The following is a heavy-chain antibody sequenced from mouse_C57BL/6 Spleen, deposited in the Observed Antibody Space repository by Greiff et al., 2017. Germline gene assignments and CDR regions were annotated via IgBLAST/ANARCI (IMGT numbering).Heavy chain of an antibody. CDR2: LNPSTGGT. J-gene: IGHJ2*01. V-gene: IGHV1-42*01. D-gene: IGHD2-5*01. Sequence: EVQLQQSGPELVKPGASVQISCKASGYSFTGYYMNWVKQSPEKSLEWIGELNPSTGGTTYNQKFKAKATLTVDKSSSTADMQLKSLTSEDSAVYYCARLRSNYGCYYFDYWGQGTTLTVAS. CDR1: GYSFTGYY. CDR3: ARLRSNYGCYYFDY.